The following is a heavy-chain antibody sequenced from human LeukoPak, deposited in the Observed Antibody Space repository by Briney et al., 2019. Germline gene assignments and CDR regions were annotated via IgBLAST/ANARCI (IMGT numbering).Heavy chain of an antibody. V-gene: IGHV3-23*01. CDR2: IFGSGGSP. CDR3: AKVETAAAATLRGFDY. Sequence: PGGSVRLSCVSSGFTFSENWMHWVRKAPGKVQEWVAGIFGSGGSPHYADPVKGRFTISRDNSRNTVYLQINSLRAEDTAVYYCAKVETAAAATLRGFDYWGQGTLVTVSS. D-gene: IGHD2-15*01. J-gene: IGHJ4*02. CDR1: GFTFSENW.